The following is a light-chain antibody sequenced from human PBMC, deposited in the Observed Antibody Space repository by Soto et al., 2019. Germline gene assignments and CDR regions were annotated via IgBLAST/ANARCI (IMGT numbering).Light chain of an antibody. CDR3: SSYRSSNTLL. CDR2: EVS. V-gene: IGLV2-14*01. Sequence: QSALTQPASVSGSPGQSITISCTGTSSDVGDYDYVSWYQQYAGKAPKMMIYEVSNRPSGVSNRFSVSKSGNTASLTISGLQAKDEADYYCSSYRSSNTLLFGGGTKLTVL. CDR1: SSDVGDYDY. J-gene: IGLJ2*01.